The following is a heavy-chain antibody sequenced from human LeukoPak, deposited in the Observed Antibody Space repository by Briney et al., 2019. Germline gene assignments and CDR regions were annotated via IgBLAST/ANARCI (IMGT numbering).Heavy chain of an antibody. J-gene: IGHJ4*02. CDR3: AKAANSYYYDFWSGEFDY. CDR2: ISWNSGSI. CDR1: GFTFDDYA. D-gene: IGHD3-3*01. V-gene: IGHV3-9*03. Sequence: PGGSLRLSCAASGFTFDDYAMHWVRQAPGKGLEWVSGISWNSGSIGYADSVKGRFTISRDNAKNSLYLQMNSLRAEDMALYYCAKAANSYYYDFWSGEFDYWGQGTLVTVSS.